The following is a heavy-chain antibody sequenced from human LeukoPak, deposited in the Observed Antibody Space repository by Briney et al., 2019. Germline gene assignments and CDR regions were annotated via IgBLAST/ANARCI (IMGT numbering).Heavy chain of an antibody. V-gene: IGHV4-34*01. CDR3: ARGGGSSWYRALLDI. J-gene: IGHJ3*02. CDR2: INHSGST. CDR1: GGSFSGYY. D-gene: IGHD6-13*01. Sequence: SETLSLTCAVYGGSFSGYYWSWIRQPPGKGLEWIGEINHSGSTNYNPSLKSRVTMSVDTSNKQFSLKLRSVTAADTAVYYCARGGGSSWYRALLDIWGQGTMVTVSS.